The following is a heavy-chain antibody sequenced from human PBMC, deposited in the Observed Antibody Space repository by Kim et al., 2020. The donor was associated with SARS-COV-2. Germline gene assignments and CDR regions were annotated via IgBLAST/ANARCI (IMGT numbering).Heavy chain of an antibody. CDR2: IIPIFGTA. CDR3: AAEDIVVVPAARGGFYYYGMDV. J-gene: IGHJ6*02. Sequence: SVKVSCKASGGTFSSYAISWVRQAPGQGLEWMGGIIPIFGTANYAQKFQGRVTITADESTSTAYMELSSLRSEDTAVYYCAAEDIVVVPAARGGFYYYGMDVWGQGTTVTVSS. CDR1: GGTFSSYA. D-gene: IGHD2-2*01. V-gene: IGHV1-69*13.